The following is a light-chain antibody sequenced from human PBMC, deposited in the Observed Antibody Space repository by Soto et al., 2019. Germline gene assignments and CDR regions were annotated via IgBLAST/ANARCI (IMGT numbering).Light chain of an antibody. Sequence: QSVLTQPASVSGSSGQSITISCTGTSSNIGYYNLVSWYQQYPGKAPKLLIYEDNRRPSGISYRFSGSKSGNTASLTISGLQAEDEADYFCCSYAGSTTYVFGTGTKLTVL. CDR1: SSNIGYYNL. CDR3: CSYAGSTTYV. J-gene: IGLJ1*01. V-gene: IGLV2-23*01. CDR2: EDN.